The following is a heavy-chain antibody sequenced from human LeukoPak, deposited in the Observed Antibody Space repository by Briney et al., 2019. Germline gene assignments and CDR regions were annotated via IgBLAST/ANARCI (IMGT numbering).Heavy chain of an antibody. CDR3: AREDGYCSGGNCYSYFDS. V-gene: IGHV3-7*01. CDR1: GFTFSHFW. Sequence: GGSLRLSCVASGFTFSHFWMSWVRQAPGKGLEWVAYIKKTGSETYYVDSVKGRFTITRDNTRSSLFLQMYSLRAEDTAVYFCAREDGYCSGGNCYSYFDSWGQGTLVTVSS. J-gene: IGHJ4*02. CDR2: IKKTGSET. D-gene: IGHD2-15*01.